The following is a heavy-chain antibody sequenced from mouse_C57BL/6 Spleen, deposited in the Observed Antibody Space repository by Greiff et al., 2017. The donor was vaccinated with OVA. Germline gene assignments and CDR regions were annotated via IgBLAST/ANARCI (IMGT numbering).Heavy chain of an antibody. V-gene: IGHV1-15*01. Sequence: QVQLQQSGAELVRPGASVTLSCKASGYTFTDYEMHWVKQTPVHGLEWIGAIDPETGGTAYNQKFKGKAILTADKSSSTAYMELRSLTSEDSAVYYCTRLLRSYLDDWGQGTTLTVSS. CDR2: IDPETGGT. CDR3: TRLLRSYLDD. J-gene: IGHJ2*01. CDR1: GYTFTDYE. D-gene: IGHD1-1*01.